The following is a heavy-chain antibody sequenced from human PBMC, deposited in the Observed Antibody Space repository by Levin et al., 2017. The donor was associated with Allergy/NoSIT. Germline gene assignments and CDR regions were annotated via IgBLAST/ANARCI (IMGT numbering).Heavy chain of an antibody. CDR3: ARRLTVSAQWYFDL. V-gene: IGHV4-39*02. D-gene: IGHD5/OR15-5a*01. Sequence: SETLSLTCSVSGGSISSNSYHWGWIRQPPGKGLEWIGSIYSSGRTYYNPSLQSRVSMFVDTSKNHLSLNLNSVTATDTALYYCARRLTVSAQWYFDLWGRGTPVTVSS. CDR1: GGSISSNSYH. CDR2: IYSSGRT. J-gene: IGHJ2*01.